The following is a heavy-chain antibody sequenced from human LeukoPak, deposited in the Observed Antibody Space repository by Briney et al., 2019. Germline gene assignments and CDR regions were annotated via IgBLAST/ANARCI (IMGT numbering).Heavy chain of an antibody. V-gene: IGHV1-2*02. CDR1: GYTFTGYY. D-gene: IGHD3-22*01. CDR2: INPNSGGT. CDR3: ARDLNDSSGYYYALYYFDY. Sequence: GASVKVSCKASGYTFTGYYMHWARQAPGQGLEWMGWINPNSGGTNYAQKFQGRVTMTRDTSISTAYMELSRLRSDDTAVYYCARDLNDSSGYYYALYYFDYWGQGTLVTVSS. J-gene: IGHJ4*02.